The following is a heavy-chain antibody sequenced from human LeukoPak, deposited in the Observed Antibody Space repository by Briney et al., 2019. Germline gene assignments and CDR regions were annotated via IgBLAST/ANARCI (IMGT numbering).Heavy chain of an antibody. CDR1: GGSFSGYY. Sequence: SETLSLTCAVYGGSFSGYYWSWIRQPPGKGLEWIGEINHSGSTNYNPSLKSRVTISVDTSKNQFSLKLSSVTAADTAVYYCAMVTYSSTWYFAPDSWGHGTLVTVSS. D-gene: IGHD6-13*01. V-gene: IGHV4-34*01. CDR3: AMVTYSSTWYFAPDS. J-gene: IGHJ5*01. CDR2: INHSGST.